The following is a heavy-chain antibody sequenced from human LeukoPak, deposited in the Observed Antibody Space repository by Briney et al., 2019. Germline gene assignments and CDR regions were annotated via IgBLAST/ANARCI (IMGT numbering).Heavy chain of an antibody. CDR1: GFTFSSYG. D-gene: IGHD1-26*01. CDR3: ARDLGATGGPYYFYY. CDR2: IWYDGSNK. Sequence: GGSLRLSCAASGFTFSSYGMHGVRQAPGKGLEWVAVIWYDGSNKYYADSVKGRFTISRDNSKNTLYLQMNSLRAEDTAVYYCARDLGATGGPYYFYYWGQGTLVTVAS. J-gene: IGHJ4*02. V-gene: IGHV3-33*01.